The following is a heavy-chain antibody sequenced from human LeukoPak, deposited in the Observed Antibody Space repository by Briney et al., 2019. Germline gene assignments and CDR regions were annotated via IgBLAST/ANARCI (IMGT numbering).Heavy chain of an antibody. D-gene: IGHD1-26*01. J-gene: IGHJ4*02. CDR2: IYTSGST. CDR1: GGSISSYY. Sequence: SXXLSLTCTVSGGSISSYYWSWIRQPAGKGLEWIGRIYTSGSTNYSPSLKRRVTISVEKSKKKFSLKLSSVTAADTAVYYCAREQPIRGSYSDYWGQGTLVTVSS. V-gene: IGHV4-4*07. CDR3: AREQPIRGSYSDY.